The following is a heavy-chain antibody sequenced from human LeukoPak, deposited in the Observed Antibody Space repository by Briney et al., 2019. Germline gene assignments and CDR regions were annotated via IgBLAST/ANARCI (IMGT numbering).Heavy chain of an antibody. Sequence: SETLSLTCTVSGGSVSSGSYYWSWIRQPPGKGLEWIGYIYYSGSINYNPSLKSRVTISVDTSKNQFSLKLSSVTAADTAVYYCAREGPSFWSGPDYGMDVWGQGTTVTVSS. CDR1: GGSVSSGSYY. V-gene: IGHV4-61*01. CDR2: IYYSGSI. D-gene: IGHD3-3*01. CDR3: AREGPSFWSGPDYGMDV. J-gene: IGHJ6*02.